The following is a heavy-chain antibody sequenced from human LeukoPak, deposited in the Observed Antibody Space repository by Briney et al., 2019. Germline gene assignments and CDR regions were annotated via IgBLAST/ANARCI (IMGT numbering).Heavy chain of an antibody. CDR1: GYTFTSYD. CDR3: ARNGYSYEAQLIDY. Sequence: GASVKVSCKASGYTFTSYDINWVRQATGQGLEWMGWMNPNSGNTGYAQKFQGRVAMTRNTSISTAYMELSSLRSEDTAVYYCARNGYSYEAQLIDYWGQGNLVTVSS. CDR2: MNPNSGNT. D-gene: IGHD5-18*01. J-gene: IGHJ4*02. V-gene: IGHV1-8*01.